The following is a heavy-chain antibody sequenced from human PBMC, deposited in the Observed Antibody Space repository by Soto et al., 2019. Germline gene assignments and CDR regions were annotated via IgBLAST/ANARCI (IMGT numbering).Heavy chain of an antibody. J-gene: IGHJ4*02. D-gene: IGHD3-10*01. CDR1: GASITYGAYS. V-gene: IGHV4-30-2*01. Sequence: TSETLSLTCTVSGASITYGAYSWSWIRQTPGKGLEWIGYINHLETTFYNPSFESRLTLSIDRTKNQFSLNLKSMSAADRAVYFCARGGGFDSFDYWGQGILVPVYS. CDR3: ARGGGFDSFDY. CDR2: INHLETT.